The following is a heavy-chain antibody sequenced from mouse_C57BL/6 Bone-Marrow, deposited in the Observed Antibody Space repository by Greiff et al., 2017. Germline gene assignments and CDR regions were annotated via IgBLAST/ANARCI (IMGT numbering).Heavy chain of an antibody. Sequence: QVQLKESGAELARPGASVKMSCKASGYTFTSYTMHWVKQRPGQGLEWIGYINPSSGYTKYNQKFKDKATLTADKSSSTAYMQLSSLTSEDSAVYYCARRQYSNYVFAYWGQGTLVTVSA. D-gene: IGHD2-5*01. V-gene: IGHV1-4*01. CDR2: INPSSGYT. J-gene: IGHJ3*01. CDR3: ARRQYSNYVFAY. CDR1: GYTFTSYT.